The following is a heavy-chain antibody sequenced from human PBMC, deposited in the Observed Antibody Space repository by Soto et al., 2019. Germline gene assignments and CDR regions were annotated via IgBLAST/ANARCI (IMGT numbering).Heavy chain of an antibody. Sequence: VQLVESGGGLVQPGGSLRLSCAASGFTFSSYSMNWVRQAPGKGLEWVSSISSSSSYIYYADSVKGRFTISRDNAKNSLYLQMNSLRAEDTAVYYCASIAAAGYNWFDPWGQGTLVTVSS. CDR1: GFTFSSYS. CDR2: ISSSSSYI. V-gene: IGHV3-21*01. J-gene: IGHJ5*02. CDR3: ASIAAAGYNWFDP. D-gene: IGHD6-13*01.